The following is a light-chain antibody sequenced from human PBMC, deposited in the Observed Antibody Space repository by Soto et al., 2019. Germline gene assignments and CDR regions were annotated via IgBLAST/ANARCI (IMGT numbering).Light chain of an antibody. CDR2: DVF. CDR1: QSVSSS. J-gene: IGKJ2*01. V-gene: IGKV3-11*01. Sequence: DIVLTQSPATLSLSPGERATLSCRASQSVSSSLAWYQQKSGQAPRLLMSDVFIRATGTPARFSGSGFGTDFTLTISSLEPEDCAVYYCQQRSIWPNTFGQGTKLDIK. CDR3: QQRSIWPNT.